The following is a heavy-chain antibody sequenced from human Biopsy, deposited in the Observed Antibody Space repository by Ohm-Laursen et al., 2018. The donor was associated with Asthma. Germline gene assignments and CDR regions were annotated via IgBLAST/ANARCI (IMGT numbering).Heavy chain of an antibody. CDR1: GYTFNSAG. V-gene: IGHV1-18*01. CDR3: ARAVDYSHYYGIDV. Sequence: SVKVSCKASGYTFNSAGITWVRQAPGQGLEWMGWISVYNGNTKVAQKLQDRVTMITDTSTSTAYMALRSLRSDDTAVYFCARAVDYSHYYGIDVWGQGTTVTVS. J-gene: IGHJ6*02. D-gene: IGHD3-10*01. CDR2: ISVYNGNT.